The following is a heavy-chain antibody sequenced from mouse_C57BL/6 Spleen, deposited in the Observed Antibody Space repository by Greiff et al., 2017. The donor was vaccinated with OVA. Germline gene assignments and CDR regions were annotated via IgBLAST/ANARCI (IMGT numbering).Heavy chain of an antibody. J-gene: IGHJ4*01. V-gene: IGHV1-82*01. CDR2: IYPGDGDT. D-gene: IGHD2-1*01. Sequence: QVQLKQSGPELVKPGASVKISCKASGYAFSSSWMNWVKQRPGKGLEWIGRIYPGDGDTNYNGKFKGKATLTADKSSSTAYMQLSSLTSEDSAVYFCASCYGNYPYAMDYWGQGTSVTVSS. CDR1: GYAFSSSW. CDR3: ASCYGNYPYAMDY.